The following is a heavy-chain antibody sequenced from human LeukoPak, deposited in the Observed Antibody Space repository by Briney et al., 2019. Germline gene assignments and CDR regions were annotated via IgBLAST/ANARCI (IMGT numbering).Heavy chain of an antibody. J-gene: IGHJ3*02. V-gene: IGHV1-46*01. CDR1: GYTFTSYY. CDR2: INPSGGST. D-gene: IGHD1-26*01. Sequence: GASVKVSCKASGYTFTSYYMHWVRQAPGQGLEWMGIINPSGGSTSYAQKFQGRVTMTRDTSASTAYMELSSLRSEDMAVYYCARVSLLEWELLHRGAFDIWGQGTMVTVSS. CDR3: ARVSLLEWELLHRGAFDI.